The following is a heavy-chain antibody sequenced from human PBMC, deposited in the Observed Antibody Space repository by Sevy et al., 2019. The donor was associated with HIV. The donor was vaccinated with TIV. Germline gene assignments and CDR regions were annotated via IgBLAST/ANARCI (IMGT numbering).Heavy chain of an antibody. D-gene: IGHD6-6*01. CDR1: GGTFSSYA. CDR2: IIPIFGTA. Sequence: ASVKVSCKASGGTFSSYAISWVRQAPGQGLEWMGGIIPIFGTANYAQKFQGRVTITADESTSTAYMELSSLRSEDTAVYYCARGTYSSSSALDAFDIWGQGTMVTVSS. J-gene: IGHJ3*02. CDR3: ARGTYSSSSALDAFDI. V-gene: IGHV1-69*13.